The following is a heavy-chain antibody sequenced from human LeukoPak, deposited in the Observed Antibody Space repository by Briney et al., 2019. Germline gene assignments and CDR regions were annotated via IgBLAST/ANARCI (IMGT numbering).Heavy chain of an antibody. J-gene: IGHJ6*02. CDR2: INSDGSST. CDR3: ARAYGTFFNYYYGMDV. Sequence: GGSLRLSCAASGFTFSSYWMHWVRQAPGKGLVWVSRINSDGSSTSYADSVKGRFTISRDNAKNTLYLQMNSLRAEDTAVYYCARAYGTFFNYYYGMDVWGQGTTVTVSS. V-gene: IGHV3-74*01. CDR1: GFTFSSYW. D-gene: IGHD3-10*01.